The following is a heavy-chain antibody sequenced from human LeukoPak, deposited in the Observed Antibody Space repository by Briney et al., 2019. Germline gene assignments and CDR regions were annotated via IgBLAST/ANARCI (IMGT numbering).Heavy chain of an antibody. V-gene: IGHV3-53*01. CDR3: ASASGREAAGYLLGLFEY. CDR1: GLSVSNKY. J-gene: IGHJ4*02. D-gene: IGHD6-13*01. CDR2: LYSDDRT. Sequence: GGSLRLSCAASGLSVSNKYMTWVRQAPGKGLEWVSFLYSDDRTYYADSVKGRFTISRDNSRNTLYLQMNSLTAEDTAIYYCASASGREAAGYLLGLFEYWGQGTLVTVSS.